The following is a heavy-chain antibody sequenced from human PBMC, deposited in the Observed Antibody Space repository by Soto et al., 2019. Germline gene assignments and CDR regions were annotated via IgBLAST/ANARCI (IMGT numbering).Heavy chain of an antibody. V-gene: IGHV1-2*02. D-gene: IGHD2-15*01. CDR3: GSPRSGPSPDVGH. Sequence: QVQLVQSGAEVKKPGASVKVSCKASVFSVDTTYCIHWVRRAPGQVLEWMGSINPNSGNTNYAQNFQGRVTMTRDTSISTAYMEVSSLTSDDTAVYYCGSPRSGPSPDVGHWGHGTVVTVSS. CDR1: VFSVDTTYC. J-gene: IGHJ4*01. CDR2: INPNSGNT.